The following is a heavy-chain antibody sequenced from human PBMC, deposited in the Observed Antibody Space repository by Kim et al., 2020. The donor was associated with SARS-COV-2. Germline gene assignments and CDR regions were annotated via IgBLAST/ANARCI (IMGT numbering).Heavy chain of an antibody. CDR1: RFTFNTYW. J-gene: IGHJ6*02. CDR3: ARGSSPLPGMDG. V-gene: IGHV3-7*03. CDR2: INQDGSEK. D-gene: IGHD6-13*01. Sequence: GGSLRLSCAASRFTFNTYWMNWVRQTPGKGLEWVANINQDGSEKSYVDSVRGRFTISRDNVENSLYLQINSLRVDDTAVYYCARGSSPLPGMDGWGQGTTVTVPS.